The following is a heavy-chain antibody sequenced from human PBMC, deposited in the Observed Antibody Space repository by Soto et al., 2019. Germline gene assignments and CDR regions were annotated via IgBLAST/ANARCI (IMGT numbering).Heavy chain of an antibody. J-gene: IGHJ4*02. D-gene: IGHD2-15*01. CDR1: GGSIRSSSYY. V-gene: IGHV4-39*01. CDR2: FYYSGST. Sequence: QLQLQESGPGLGKPSETLSLTCTVSGGSIRSSSYYWGWIRQPPGKGQEWIGSFYYSGSTYFNPSLKSRVTISVDTSKNQFSLKLSSVTAADTAVYYCARQLNVVVVAAFYWGQGTLVTVSS. CDR3: ARQLNVVVVAAFY.